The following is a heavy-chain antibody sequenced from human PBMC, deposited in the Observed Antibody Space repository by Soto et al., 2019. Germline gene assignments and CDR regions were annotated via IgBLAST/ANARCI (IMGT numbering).Heavy chain of an antibody. D-gene: IGHD1-26*01. Sequence: EVQLVESGGGLVQPGGSLRLSCAASGFTFSSYWMHWVRQAPGKGLVWVSRINSDGSSTSYADSVKGRFTISRDNAKNTLYRQMNSLRVEDTAVYYCARGGSLNWYFDLWGRGTLVTVSS. CDR2: INSDGSST. J-gene: IGHJ2*01. V-gene: IGHV3-74*01. CDR1: GFTFSSYW. CDR3: ARGGSLNWYFDL.